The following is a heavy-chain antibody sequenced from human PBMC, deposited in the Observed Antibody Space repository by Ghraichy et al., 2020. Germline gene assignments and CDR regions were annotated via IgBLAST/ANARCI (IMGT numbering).Heavy chain of an antibody. CDR2: IYYSGST. D-gene: IGHD6-6*01. Sequence: LSLTCTVSGGSISSSSYYWGWIRQPPGKGLEWIGSIYYSGSTYYNPSLKSRVTISVDTSKNQFSLKLSSVTAADTAVYYCARLGIAARRYFDYWGQGTLVTVSS. J-gene: IGHJ4*02. CDR1: GGSISSSSYY. CDR3: ARLGIAARRYFDY. V-gene: IGHV4-39*01.